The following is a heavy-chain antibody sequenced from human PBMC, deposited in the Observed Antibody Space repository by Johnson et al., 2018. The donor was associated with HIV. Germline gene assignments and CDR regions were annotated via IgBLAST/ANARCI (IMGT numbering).Heavy chain of an antibody. CDR2: IRYDGSNE. CDR1: GFAFSSYG. V-gene: IGHV3-30*02. D-gene: IGHD1-26*01. CDR3: ARVLVAADYAFDI. J-gene: IGHJ3*02. Sequence: VQLVESGGGVVQPGRSLRLSCAASGFAFSSYGMHWVRQAPGKGLEWVTFIRYDGSNEYYADSVKGRFTISRDNSKNTLYLQMNSLRAEDTAVYYCARVLVAADYAFDIWGQGTMVTVSS.